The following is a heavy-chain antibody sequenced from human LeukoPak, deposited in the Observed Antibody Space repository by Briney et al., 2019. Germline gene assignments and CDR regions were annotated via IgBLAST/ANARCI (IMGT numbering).Heavy chain of an antibody. V-gene: IGHV3-64*01. Sequence: GGSLRLSCAASGFTFSNYAMHWVRERPGKGLEYVSGISSTGGSTHYANSVKGRFTISRDNSKNTLYFQMGSLRAEDMAVYYCARVSDGSYYYYWGQGTLVTVSS. CDR2: ISSTGGST. D-gene: IGHD1-26*01. CDR3: ARVSDGSYYYY. J-gene: IGHJ4*02. CDR1: GFTFSNYA.